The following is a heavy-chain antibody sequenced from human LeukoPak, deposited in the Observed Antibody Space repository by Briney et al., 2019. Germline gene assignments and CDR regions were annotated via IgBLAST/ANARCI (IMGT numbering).Heavy chain of an antibody. J-gene: IGHJ5*02. Sequence: SSETLSLTCAVYGGSFSGYYWSWIRQPPGKGLEGIGEINHSGSTNYNPSLKSRVTISVDTSKNQFSLKLSSVTAADTAVYYCARGAKWGGNWFDPWGQGTLVTVSS. D-gene: IGHD2-8*01. CDR1: GGSFSGYY. CDR2: INHSGST. CDR3: ARGAKWGGNWFDP. V-gene: IGHV4-34*01.